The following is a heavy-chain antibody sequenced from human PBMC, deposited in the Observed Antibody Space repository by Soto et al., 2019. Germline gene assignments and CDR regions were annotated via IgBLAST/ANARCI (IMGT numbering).Heavy chain of an antibody. J-gene: IGHJ4*02. D-gene: IGHD3-22*01. CDR3: ARESGRYYDSGGYYSGTPQFDY. V-gene: IGHV3-33*01. Sequence: GGSLRLSCATSGFTFRSYGMHWVRQAPGKGLEWVAIIWYDGSNKYYADSVKGRFTISRDNSKNTLYLQMNSLRAEDTAVYYCARESGRYYDSGGYYSGTPQFDYWGQGTLVTVSS. CDR2: IWYDGSNK. CDR1: GFTFRSYG.